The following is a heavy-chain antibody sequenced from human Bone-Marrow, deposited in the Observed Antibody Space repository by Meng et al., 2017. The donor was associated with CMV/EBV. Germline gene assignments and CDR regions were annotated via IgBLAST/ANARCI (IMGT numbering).Heavy chain of an antibody. CDR2: IYYSGST. Sequence: GSLRLSCTVSGGSISSYYWSWIRQPPGKGLEWIGYIYYSGSTNYNPSLKSRVTISVDTSKNQFSLKLSSVTAADTAVYYCARSTSGRLVSSYYYGMDVWGQGTTVTVSS. J-gene: IGHJ6*02. D-gene: IGHD1-26*01. V-gene: IGHV4-59*01. CDR1: GGSISSYY. CDR3: ARSTSGRLVSSYYYGMDV.